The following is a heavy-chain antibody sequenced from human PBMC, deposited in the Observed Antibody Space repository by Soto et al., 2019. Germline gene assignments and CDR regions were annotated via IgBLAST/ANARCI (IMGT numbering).Heavy chain of an antibody. J-gene: IGHJ4*02. CDR2: ISSSSSYI. CDR1: GFTFSSYS. D-gene: IGHD3-22*01. CDR3: ARYDSSGYYYFDY. Sequence: GSLRLSCAASGFTFSSYSMNWVRQAPGKGLEWVSSISSSSSYIYYADSVKGRFTISRDNAKNSLYPQMNSLRAEDTAVYYCARYDSSGYYYFDYWGQGPLVTVYS. V-gene: IGHV3-21*01.